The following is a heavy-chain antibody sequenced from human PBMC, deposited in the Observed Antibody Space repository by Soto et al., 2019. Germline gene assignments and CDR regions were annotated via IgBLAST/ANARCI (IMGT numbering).Heavy chain of an antibody. V-gene: IGHV2-26*01. Sequence: QVTLKESGPALVKPTETLTLTCTVSGFSLTTGKMGVSWIRQPPGKALEWLAHIFSDNERSYSTSLQGRLTISQDTSGSQVVLSMTTVDPVDTATYYCARMNVDSYQFYYAMDVWGQGTTVTVSS. D-gene: IGHD4-17*01. CDR2: IFSDNER. CDR1: GFSLTTGKMG. CDR3: ARMNVDSYQFYYAMDV. J-gene: IGHJ6*02.